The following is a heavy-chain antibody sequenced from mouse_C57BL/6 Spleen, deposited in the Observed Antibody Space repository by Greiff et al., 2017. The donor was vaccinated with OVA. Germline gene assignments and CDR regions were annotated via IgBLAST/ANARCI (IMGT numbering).Heavy chain of an antibody. CDR3: AREAYYSNYEYFDV. J-gene: IGHJ1*03. CDR1: GFTFSDYG. D-gene: IGHD2-5*01. V-gene: IGHV5-17*01. CDR2: ISSGSSTI. Sequence: EVKLVESGGGLVKPGGSLKLSCAASGFTFSDYGMHWVRQAPEKGLEWVAYISSGSSTIYYADTVKGRFTISRDNAKNTLFLQMTSLRSEDTAMYYCAREAYYSNYEYFDVWGTGTTVTVSS.